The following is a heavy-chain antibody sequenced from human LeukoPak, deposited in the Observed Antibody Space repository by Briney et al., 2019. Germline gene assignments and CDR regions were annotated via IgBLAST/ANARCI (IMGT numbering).Heavy chain of an antibody. V-gene: IGHV3-23*01. CDR2: IRGVGANT. CDR3: AKVQWFGELSAFDY. CDR1: GFTFSSVA. J-gene: IGHJ4*02. Sequence: GGSLRLSCTASGFTFSSVAMTWVRQAPGKGLEWVSGIRGVGANTYHADSVKGRFTISKDDSKNALYLQMNSLRAEDTALYYCAKVQWFGELSAFDYWGQGTLVTVSS. D-gene: IGHD3-10*01.